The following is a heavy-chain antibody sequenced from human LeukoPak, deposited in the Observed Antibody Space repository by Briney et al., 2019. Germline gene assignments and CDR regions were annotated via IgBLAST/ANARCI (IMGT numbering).Heavy chain of an antibody. CDR3: ARGAGPLFDP. CDR2: ISDSGGTI. Sequence: GGSLRLSCAASGFTFTDYYMSWIRQAPGKWLEWISYISDSGGTIHYANSVKGRFTISRDNAKNSLYLQTNRLRAEDTAVYYCARGAGPLFDPWGQGTLVTVSS. CDR1: GFTFTDYY. V-gene: IGHV3-11*01. J-gene: IGHJ5*02.